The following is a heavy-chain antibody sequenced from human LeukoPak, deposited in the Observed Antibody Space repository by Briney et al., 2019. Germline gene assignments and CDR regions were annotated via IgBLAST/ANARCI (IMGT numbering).Heavy chain of an antibody. CDR3: AKHQWEPTHFDI. V-gene: IGHV3-23*01. CDR2: ISGTGGTT. Sequence: HPGGSLRLSCAASGFTFSYYAMSWLRQAPGKGLEWGSAISGTGGTTYYADSVKGRFTISRDNSKNTLYLQMNSLRAEDTAVYYCAKHQWEPTHFDIWGQGTMVTVSS. J-gene: IGHJ3*02. CDR1: GFTFSYYA. D-gene: IGHD1-26*01.